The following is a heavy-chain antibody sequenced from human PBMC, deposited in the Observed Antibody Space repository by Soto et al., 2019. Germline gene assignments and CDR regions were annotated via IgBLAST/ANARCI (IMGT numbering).Heavy chain of an antibody. J-gene: IGHJ5*02. V-gene: IGHV3-23*01. CDR1: GFTFSSYA. CDR3: ATVGREYNWFDP. CDR2: ISGSGGST. D-gene: IGHD3-10*01. Sequence: PGGSLRLSCAASGFTFSSYAMSWVRQAPGKGLEWVSAISGSGGSTYYADSVKGRFTISRDNSKNTLYLQMNSLRAEDTAVYYCATVGREYNWFDPWGQGTLVTSPQ.